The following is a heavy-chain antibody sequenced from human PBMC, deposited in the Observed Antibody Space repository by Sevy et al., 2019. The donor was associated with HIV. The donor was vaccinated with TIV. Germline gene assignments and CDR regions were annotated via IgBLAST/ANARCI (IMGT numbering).Heavy chain of an antibody. CDR2: IYDSGRT. CDR3: ARSLNHYDSSGYQMGFDY. D-gene: IGHD3-22*01. Sequence: SETLSLTCTVSGGSFSGYYWSWIRQPPGKGLEWIGSIYDSGRTNYNPSLKSRVTISVDTSKKQFSLKLNSVTAADTAVYYCARSLNHYDSSGYQMGFDYWGQGTLVTVSS. J-gene: IGHJ4*02. CDR1: GGSFSGYY. V-gene: IGHV4-59*01.